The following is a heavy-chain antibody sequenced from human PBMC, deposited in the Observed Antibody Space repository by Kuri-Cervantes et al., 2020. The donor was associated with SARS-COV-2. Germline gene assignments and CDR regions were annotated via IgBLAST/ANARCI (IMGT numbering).Heavy chain of an antibody. Sequence: GGSLRLSCAASGSTFSSYGMHWVRQAPGKGLEWVAFIRYDGSNKYYADSVKGRFTISRDNSKNTLYLQMNSLRAEDTAVYYCAKDRGGYDRGAFDIWGHGTMVTVSS. J-gene: IGHJ3*02. V-gene: IGHV3-30*02. CDR1: GSTFSSYG. CDR2: IRYDGSNK. CDR3: AKDRGGYDRGAFDI. D-gene: IGHD5-12*01.